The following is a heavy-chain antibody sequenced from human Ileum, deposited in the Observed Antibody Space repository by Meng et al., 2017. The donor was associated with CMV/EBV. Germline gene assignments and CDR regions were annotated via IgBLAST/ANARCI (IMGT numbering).Heavy chain of an antibody. J-gene: IGHJ4*02. D-gene: IGHD6-19*01. CDR1: GFTFSTYC. CDR3: ARGGGRYEY. V-gene: IGHV3-7*01. CDR2: IKEDGSDK. Sequence: GGSLRLSCAASGFTFSTYCMSWVRQAPGKGLEWVATIKEDGSDKYYVDSVKGRFTISRDNAKNSLYLQMNSLRVEETAVYYCARGGGRYEYWGQGTLVTVSS.